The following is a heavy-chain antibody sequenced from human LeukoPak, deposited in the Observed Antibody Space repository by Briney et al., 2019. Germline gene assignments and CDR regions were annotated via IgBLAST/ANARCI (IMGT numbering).Heavy chain of an antibody. V-gene: IGHV3-7*04. CDR1: GFTFRDAW. J-gene: IGHJ3*01. D-gene: IGHD6-25*01. CDR2: MKQDGSEE. CDR3: ARSLAAGFDV. Sequence: GGSLRLSCAASGFTFRDAWMSWVRQAPGKGLEWVANMKQDGSEEYYVDSVKGRFTISRDNAKNSLYLQMNSLRAEDTAVYYCARSLAAGFDVWGQGTMVTVSS.